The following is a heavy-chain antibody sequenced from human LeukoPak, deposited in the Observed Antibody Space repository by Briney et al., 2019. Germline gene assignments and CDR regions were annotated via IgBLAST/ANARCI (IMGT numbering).Heavy chain of an antibody. J-gene: IGHJ4*02. D-gene: IGHD6-13*01. V-gene: IGHV4-59*01. CDR2: IYYTGST. CDR3: ARGSKAAPGTFDY. CDR1: GGSISSYY. Sequence: SETLSLTCTVSGGSISSYYWSWIRQPPGKGLEWIGYIYYTGSTDYNPSLKSRVAISVDTSKNQFSLKLCSVTAADTAVYYCARGSKAAPGTFDYWGQGTLVTVSS.